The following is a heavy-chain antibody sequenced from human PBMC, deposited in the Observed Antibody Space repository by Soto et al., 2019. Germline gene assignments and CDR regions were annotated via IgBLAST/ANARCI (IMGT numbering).Heavy chain of an antibody. CDR2: IYYSGST. CDR1: GGSISSGGYY. Sequence: TSETLSLTXTVSGGSISSGGYYWSWIRQHPGKGLEWIGYIYYSGSTYYNPSLKSRVTISVDTSKNQFSLKLSSVTAADTAVYYCARDRGSSWFPYYYYGMDVWGQGTTVTVS. D-gene: IGHD6-13*01. V-gene: IGHV4-31*02. CDR3: ARDRGSSWFPYYYYGMDV. J-gene: IGHJ6*02.